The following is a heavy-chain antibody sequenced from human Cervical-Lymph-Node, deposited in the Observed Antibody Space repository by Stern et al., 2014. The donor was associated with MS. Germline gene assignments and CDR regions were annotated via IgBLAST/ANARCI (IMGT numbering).Heavy chain of an antibody. Sequence: VQLAESGAEVKKPGASVKVSCKVSGYTFTSYDIHWVRQTAGHGLEWLGWMNPNRGSTGYGQKFQGRITMTGDPSTRTAYLELRSLRSDDTAVYYCARGLVTYSSGWFDFWGQGTQVSVS. V-gene: IGHV1-8*01. J-gene: IGHJ5*01. CDR2: MNPNRGST. CDR1: GYTFTSYD. D-gene: IGHD6-19*01. CDR3: ARGLVTYSSGWFDF.